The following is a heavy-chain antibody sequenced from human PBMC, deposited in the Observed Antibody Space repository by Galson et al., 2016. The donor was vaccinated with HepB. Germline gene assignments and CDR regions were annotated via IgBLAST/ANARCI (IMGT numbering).Heavy chain of an antibody. D-gene: IGHD2-21*02. V-gene: IGHV4-4*02. CDR1: AGSMNSTNW. CDR3: ASLGYCSGDDCHPVS. Sequence: SETLSLTCAVSAGSMNSTNWWSWVLQFPGKGLEWIAEIHRSGSTNYNPSLESRVSISADESKHQFSLKLNSLTAADTAMYYCASLGYCSGDDCHPVSWGQGTLVTVSS. J-gene: IGHJ5*02. CDR2: IHRSGST.